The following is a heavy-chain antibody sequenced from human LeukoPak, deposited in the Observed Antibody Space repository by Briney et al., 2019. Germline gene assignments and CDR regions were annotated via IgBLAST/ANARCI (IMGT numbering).Heavy chain of an antibody. D-gene: IGHD1-14*01. CDR1: GFTFSNYG. Sequence: QPGRSLRFSGAAPGFTFSNYGRHWVRQAPAKGLKWVAVIWYDGSIKFYADSVKGRFTISRDNSKNTLYLQMNSLRAEDTALYYCAKDGNWNHGFDPWGQGTLVTVSS. J-gene: IGHJ5*02. CDR2: IWYDGSIK. V-gene: IGHV3-33*06. CDR3: AKDGNWNHGFDP.